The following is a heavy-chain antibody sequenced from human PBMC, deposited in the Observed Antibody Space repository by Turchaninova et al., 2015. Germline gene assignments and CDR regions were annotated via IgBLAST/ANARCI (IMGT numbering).Heavy chain of an antibody. CDR1: GGTFSRYA. Sequence: QVQLVQSGAEVQKPGSSVKVSCKASGGTFSRYAISWVRQAPGQGLGWLGGIIPILGTATYAQKCQCRGTSTADKATSTAYMERSSLRSEDTAVYYCARDGVSATVTTASNWFDPWGQGTLVTVSS. J-gene: IGHJ5*02. CDR2: IIPILGTA. CDR3: ARDGVSATVTTASNWFDP. V-gene: IGHV1-69*06. D-gene: IGHD4-11*01.